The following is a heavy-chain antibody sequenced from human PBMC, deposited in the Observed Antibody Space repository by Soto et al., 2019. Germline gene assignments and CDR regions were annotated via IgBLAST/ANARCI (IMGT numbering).Heavy chain of an antibody. CDR1: GFTFSSYW. J-gene: IGHJ4*02. CDR2: INSDGSVT. Sequence: PGGSLRLSCAASGFTFSSYWMHWVRQAPGKGLVWVSRINSDGSVTSYADSVKGRFTISRDNAKNTLYLQMNSLRAEDTAVYYCARFRYSAYDPVKNYWGQGALVTVSS. V-gene: IGHV3-74*01. D-gene: IGHD5-12*01. CDR3: ARFRYSAYDPVKNY.